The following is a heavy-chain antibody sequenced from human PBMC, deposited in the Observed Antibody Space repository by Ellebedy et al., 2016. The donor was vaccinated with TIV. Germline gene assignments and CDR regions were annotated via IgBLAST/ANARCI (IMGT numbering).Heavy chain of an antibody. J-gene: IGHJ5*02. V-gene: IGHV1-46*01. CDR2: ISPSGGTT. Sequence: AASVKVSCKASGYSFTGYYMHWVRQAPGQGLEWMGIISPSGGTTTYAQKFQGRVTMTRDTSTSTVYMELSSLRYEDTAVYYCARERRNWFDPWGQGTLVTVSS. CDR1: GYSFTGYY. CDR3: ARERRNWFDP.